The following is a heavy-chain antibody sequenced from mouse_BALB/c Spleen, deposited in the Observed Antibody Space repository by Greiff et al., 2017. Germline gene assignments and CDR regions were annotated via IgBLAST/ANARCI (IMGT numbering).Heavy chain of an antibody. Sequence: VKLVESGPGLVAPSQSLSITCTASGFSLTSYDISWIRQPPGKGLEWLGVIWTGGGTNYNSAFMSRLSISKDNSKSQVFLKMNSLQTDDTAIYYCVRDPSYGYGEGAYAMDYWGQGTSVTVSS. CDR3: VRDPSYGYGEGAYAMDY. J-gene: IGHJ4*01. D-gene: IGHD2-9*01. CDR1: GFSLTSYD. V-gene: IGHV2-9-2*01. CDR2: IWTGGGT.